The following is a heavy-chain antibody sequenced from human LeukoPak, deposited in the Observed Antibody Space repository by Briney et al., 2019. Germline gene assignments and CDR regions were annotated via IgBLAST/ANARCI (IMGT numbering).Heavy chain of an antibody. J-gene: IGHJ4*02. D-gene: IGHD4-11*01. CDR2: IHYSGST. CDR1: GGSISGFY. Sequence: SETLSLTCTVSGGSISGFYWSWLRQPPGKGLKWIGYIHYSGSTNYNPSLKSRVTISVDTSKNQFSLKLNSVTAADTAVYYCARQDNDYPYYFDYWGQGTLVTVSS. V-gene: IGHV4-59*08. CDR3: ARQDNDYPYYFDY.